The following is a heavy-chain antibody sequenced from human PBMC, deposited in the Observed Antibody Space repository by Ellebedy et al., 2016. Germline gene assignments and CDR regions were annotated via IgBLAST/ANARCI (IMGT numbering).Heavy chain of an antibody. CDR3: AKGRPRGGYCSSTSCFGGDY. J-gene: IGHJ4*02. D-gene: IGHD2-2*01. CDR1: GFPFSTYA. CDR2: LSGGEGTST. V-gene: IGHV3-23*01. Sequence: GGSLRLSXAASGFPFSTYAMSWVRQAPGKGLEWVSALSGGEGTSTYYADSVKGRFTISRDNSKNTLYLQMNSLRAEDTAVYYCAKGRPRGGYCSSTSCFGGDYWGQGTLVTVSS.